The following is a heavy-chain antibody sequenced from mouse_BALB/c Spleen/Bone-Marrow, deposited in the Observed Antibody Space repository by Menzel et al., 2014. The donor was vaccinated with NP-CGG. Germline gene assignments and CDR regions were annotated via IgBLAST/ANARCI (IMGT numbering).Heavy chain of an antibody. CDR1: GFHIKDTY. Sequence: EVQLQQSGAELVKPGASVKLSCTASGFHIKDTYMHWVKQRPEQGLEWIGRIDPANGNTKYDPKFQGKATITADTSSNTAYLQLSSLTSEDTAVYYCASYYRYDRRFAYWGQGTLVTVSA. J-gene: IGHJ3*01. CDR3: ASYYRYDRRFAY. D-gene: IGHD2-14*01. V-gene: IGHV14-3*02. CDR2: IDPANGNT.